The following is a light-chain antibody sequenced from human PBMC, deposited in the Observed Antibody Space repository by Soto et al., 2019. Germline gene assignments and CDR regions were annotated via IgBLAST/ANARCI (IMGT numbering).Light chain of an antibody. CDR2: ATS. CDR3: QQYGDSPLL. J-gene: IGKJ4*01. Sequence: EIVVTQPPATLSVSPGERATLSCRASQSVGNSVAGYQPKPGQAPRLLIFATSPRATGVPARLSGSGSGTEFTLTISRLQSEDFAVYYCQQYGDSPLLFGGGANVEIE. V-gene: IGKV3-15*01. CDR1: QSVGNS.